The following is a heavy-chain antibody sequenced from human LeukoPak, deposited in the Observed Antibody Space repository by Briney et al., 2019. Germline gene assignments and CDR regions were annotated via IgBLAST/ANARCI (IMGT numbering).Heavy chain of an antibody. Sequence: PGGSLRLSCAASGFTFSSSAMSWVRQAPGKGLEWVSGISGSGSGGSSYYADSVKGRFTISRDNSKNTLYLQMNSLRAEDTAVYYCAKDRSGRIIDAFDIWGQGTMVTVSS. D-gene: IGHD6-19*01. CDR1: GFTFSSSA. CDR3: AKDRSGRIIDAFDI. CDR2: ISGSGSGGSS. V-gene: IGHV3-23*01. J-gene: IGHJ3*02.